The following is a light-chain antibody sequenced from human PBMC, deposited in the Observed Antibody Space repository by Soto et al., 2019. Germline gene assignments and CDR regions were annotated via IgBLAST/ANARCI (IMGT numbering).Light chain of an antibody. Sequence: IVSTEFTATLAWSPGERATRSCRASQSGSSYLASCQQKPGQAPRLLIYDASNRATGVPARLSGSGSGTDFTLTISCLVLEDFAVYYGEQRCDLGWKFGQAT. CDR2: DAS. J-gene: IGKJ1*01. V-gene: IGKV3-11*01. CDR1: QSGSSY. CDR3: EQRCDLGWK.